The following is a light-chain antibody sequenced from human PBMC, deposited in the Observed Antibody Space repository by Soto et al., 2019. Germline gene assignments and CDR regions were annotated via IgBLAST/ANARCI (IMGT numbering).Light chain of an antibody. CDR3: QQYNNWHLYT. Sequence: EIVMTQSPGTLSVSPGERATLSCRASQGIGTNLAWYQQRPGQAPRLLIYDASSRATDIPARFTGRGSGTEFTLTISSLQSEDFAVYFCQQYNNWHLYTFGQGTKLEI. CDR2: DAS. J-gene: IGKJ2*01. CDR1: QGIGTN. V-gene: IGKV3-15*01.